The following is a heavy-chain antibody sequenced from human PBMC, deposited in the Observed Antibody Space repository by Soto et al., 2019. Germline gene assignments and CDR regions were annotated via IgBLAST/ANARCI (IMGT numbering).Heavy chain of an antibody. J-gene: IGHJ3*02. CDR2: FDPEDGET. CDR3: ATSLGGYYDSRGEAFDI. D-gene: IGHD3-22*01. Sequence: QVQLVQSGAEVKKPGASVKVSCKVSGYTLTELSMHWVRQAPGKGLEWMGGFDPEDGETIYAQKFQGRVTITEDTSTDTAYMELSSLRSEDTAVYYCATSLGGYYDSRGEAFDIWGQGTMVTVSS. V-gene: IGHV1-24*01. CDR1: GYTLTELS.